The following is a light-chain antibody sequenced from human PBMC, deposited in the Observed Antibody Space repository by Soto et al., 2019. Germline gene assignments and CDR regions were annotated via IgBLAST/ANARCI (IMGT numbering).Light chain of an antibody. J-gene: IGKJ5*01. Sequence: AIQLTQSPSSLSASVGDRVTITCRASQGISSTLAWYQQKPGKAPKLLIYDASSLESGVPSRFSGSGSGTDFTLTISSLQPEYFATYYCQQFNSYPPAQLTFGQGTRLENK. CDR3: QQFNSYPPAQLT. CDR2: DAS. V-gene: IGKV1-13*02. CDR1: QGISST.